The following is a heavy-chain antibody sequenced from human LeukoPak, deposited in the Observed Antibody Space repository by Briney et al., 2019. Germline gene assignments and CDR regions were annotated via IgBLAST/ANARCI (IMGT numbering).Heavy chain of an antibody. D-gene: IGHD5-18*01. Sequence: GGSLRLSCAASGXTFRLYGMSWVRQTPGKGLQWVSSIDGGGGITLYADSVKGRFTISRDNSKNTLYLQMNSLRAEDTALYYCAEAQAGGYNYGPFDYWGQGTLVTVSS. CDR3: AEAQAGGYNYGPFDY. CDR2: IDGGGGIT. J-gene: IGHJ4*02. CDR1: GXTFRLYG. V-gene: IGHV3-23*01.